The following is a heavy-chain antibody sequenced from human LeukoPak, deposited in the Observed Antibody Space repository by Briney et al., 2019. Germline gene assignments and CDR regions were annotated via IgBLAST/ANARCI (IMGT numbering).Heavy chain of an antibody. CDR2: VLLSGRT. J-gene: IGHJ5*02. V-gene: IGHV4-34*12. Sequence: PSETLSLTCAVYGQSVSGSRSYWAWIRQPPGKGLEWIGNVLLSGRTTYNPALESRVSIPMDSSKNQFSLTLTSVTAADTAVYYCAKEPDGIRLDPWGQGTLVTVSS. D-gene: IGHD1-14*01. CDR3: AKEPDGIRLDP. CDR1: GQSVSGSRSY.